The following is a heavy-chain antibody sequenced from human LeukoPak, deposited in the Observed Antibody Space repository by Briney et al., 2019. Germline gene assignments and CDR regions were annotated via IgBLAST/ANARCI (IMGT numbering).Heavy chain of an antibody. CDR3: ARDLTTVTKDGYLYYMDV. CDR1: GFTFSIHN. Sequence: GGSLRLSCAAPGFTFSIHNMNWFRQAPRKGLEWVSHITSGSSSIYYADSLRGRFTISRDNAMNSLYLQIDGLRDEDTAVYYCARDLTTVTKDGYLYYMDVWGRGTTVTVSS. CDR2: ITSGSSSI. J-gene: IGHJ6*03. D-gene: IGHD4-17*01. V-gene: IGHV3-48*02.